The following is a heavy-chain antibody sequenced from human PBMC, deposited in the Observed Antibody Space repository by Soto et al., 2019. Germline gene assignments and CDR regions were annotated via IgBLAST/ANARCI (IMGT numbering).Heavy chain of an antibody. D-gene: IGHD6-19*01. J-gene: IGHJ6*02. CDR1: GGSFSGYY. Sequence: PSDTLSLTCAVYGGSFSGYYWSWIRQPPGKGLEWIGEINHSGSTNYNPSLKSRVTISVDTSKNQFSLKLSSVTAADTAVYYCAREGGWETYYYYGMDVWGQGTTVTVSS. CDR2: INHSGST. V-gene: IGHV4-34*01. CDR3: AREGGWETYYYYGMDV.